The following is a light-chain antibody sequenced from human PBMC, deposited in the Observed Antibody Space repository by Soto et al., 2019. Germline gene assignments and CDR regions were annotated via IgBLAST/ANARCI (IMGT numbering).Light chain of an antibody. J-gene: IGLJ2*01. CDR2: DVN. CDR1: SSDVGGYNY. V-gene: IGLV2-8*01. CDR3: IPYAGSNKPA. Sequence: QSALTQPPSASGSPGQSVAISCSGTSSDVGGYNYVSWYQQHPGKAPKLMIYDVNKRPSGVPDRFSGSKSGNTASLTVSGLQAEDEADHYCIPYAGSNKPAFGGGTKLTVL.